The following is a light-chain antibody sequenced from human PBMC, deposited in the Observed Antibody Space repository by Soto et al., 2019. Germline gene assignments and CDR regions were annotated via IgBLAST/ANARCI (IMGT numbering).Light chain of an antibody. J-gene: IGKJ3*01. CDR1: QKNVNY. Sequence: DIQMTPSPSSLSSSVGDRVTLPLRATQKNVNYLNCYHQKPGKAPKLLIYAASSLQSGVPSRFSGSGSGRDFTLTISSLQPEDFATYYCQQGHSTPFTFGRGTKVDI. V-gene: IGKV1-39*01. CDR2: AAS. CDR3: QQGHSTPFT.